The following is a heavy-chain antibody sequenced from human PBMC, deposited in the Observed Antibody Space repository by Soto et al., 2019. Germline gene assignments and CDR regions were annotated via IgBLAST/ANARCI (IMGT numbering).Heavy chain of an antibody. CDR3: AGGRIVGLGIRAYYGMDV. V-gene: IGHV1-69*01. CDR2: IIPVFGLV. CDR1: GGTPSNSA. D-gene: IGHD1-26*01. Sequence: QVHLLLQSGAEVKKPGSSVKVSCKASGGTPSNSAISWVRQAPGQGLEWMGGIIPVFGLVKYAQNFQGRVTNTADESTNTAYMELSSLRPEDTAVYYCAGGRIVGLGIRAYYGMDVWGQGTTGTVSS. J-gene: IGHJ6*02.